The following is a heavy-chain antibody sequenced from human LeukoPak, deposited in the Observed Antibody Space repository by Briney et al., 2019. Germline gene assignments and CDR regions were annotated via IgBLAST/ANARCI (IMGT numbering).Heavy chain of an antibody. CDR1: GGSISSYY. CDR2: IYYSGST. Sequence: SETLSLTCTVSGGSISSYYWSWIRQPPGKGLEWIGYIYYSGSTNYNPSLKSRVTISVDTSKNQFSLKLSSVTAADTAVYYCARYVDYYDSSGIPEGFNPWGQGTLVTVSS. V-gene: IGHV4-59*01. D-gene: IGHD3-22*01. J-gene: IGHJ5*02. CDR3: ARYVDYYDSSGIPEGFNP.